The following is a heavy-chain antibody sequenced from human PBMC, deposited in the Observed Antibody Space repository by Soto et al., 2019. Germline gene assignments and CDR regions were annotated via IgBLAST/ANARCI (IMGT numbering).Heavy chain of an antibody. J-gene: IGHJ4*02. CDR2: IWYDGSNK. Sequence: GGSLRLSCAASGFTFSSYGMHWVRQAPGKGLEWVAVIWYDGSNKYYADSVKGRFTISRDNSKNTLYLQMNSLRAEDTAVYYCARDTDVDTAMVTGPPSGYWGQGTLVTVSS. V-gene: IGHV3-33*01. CDR1: GFTFSSYG. CDR3: ARDTDVDTAMVTGPPSGY. D-gene: IGHD5-18*01.